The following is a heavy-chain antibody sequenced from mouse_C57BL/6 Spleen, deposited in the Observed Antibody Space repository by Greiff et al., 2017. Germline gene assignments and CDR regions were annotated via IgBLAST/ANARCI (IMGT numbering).Heavy chain of an antibody. D-gene: IGHD5-5*01. CDR3: ASDYPMADAKDY. CDR1: GYTFTSYW. J-gene: IGHJ4*01. Sequence: QVQLQQPGAELVMPGASVKLSCKASGYTFTSYWMHWVKQRPGQGLEWIGEIDPSGGYTNYNQKFKGKATLTVDKSSSSAYMQHRRLTSEDSAVYYFASDYPMADAKDYGGQGTSVTVSS. V-gene: IGHV1-69*01. CDR2: IDPSGGYT.